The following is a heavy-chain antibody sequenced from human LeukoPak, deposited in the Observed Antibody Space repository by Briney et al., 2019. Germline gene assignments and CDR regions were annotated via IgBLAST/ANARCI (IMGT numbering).Heavy chain of an antibody. Sequence: ASVKVSCKASGGTFSSYAISWVRQAPGQGLEWMGGIIPIFGTANYAQKFQGRVTMTRDMSTSTVYMELSSLRSEDTAVYYCARGGLNSQSSGWFDPWGQGTLVTVSS. CDR1: GGTFSSYA. V-gene: IGHV1-69*05. J-gene: IGHJ5*02. CDR3: ARGGLNSQSSGWFDP. D-gene: IGHD3-10*01. CDR2: IIPIFGTA.